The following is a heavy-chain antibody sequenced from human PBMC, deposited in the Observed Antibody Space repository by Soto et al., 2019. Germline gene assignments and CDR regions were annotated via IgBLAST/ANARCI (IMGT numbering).Heavy chain of an antibody. V-gene: IGHV3-23*01. CDR3: AKDEGLDYGDIR. Sequence: GSLRLSCAASGCTFSSYAMSWVRQAPGKGLEWVSAISGSGGSTYYADSVKGRFTISRDNSKNTLYLQMNSLRAEDTAVYYCAKDEGLDYGDIRWGQGTLVTVSS. CDR2: ISGSGGST. CDR1: GCTFSSYA. D-gene: IGHD4-17*01. J-gene: IGHJ4*02.